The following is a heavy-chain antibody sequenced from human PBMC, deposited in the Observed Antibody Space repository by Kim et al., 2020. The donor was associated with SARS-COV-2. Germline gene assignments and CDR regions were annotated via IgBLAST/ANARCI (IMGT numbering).Heavy chain of an antibody. CDR2: IIPIFGTA. V-gene: IGHV1-69*13. D-gene: IGHD2-15*01. CDR3: ASNSCSGGSCYPYYYYGMDV. J-gene: IGHJ6*02. CDR1: GGTFSSYA. Sequence: SVKVSCKASGGTFSSYAISWVRQAPGQGLEWMGGIIPIFGTANYAQKFQGRVTITADESTSTAYMELSSLRSEDTAVYYCASNSCSGGSCYPYYYYGMDVWGQGTTVTVS.